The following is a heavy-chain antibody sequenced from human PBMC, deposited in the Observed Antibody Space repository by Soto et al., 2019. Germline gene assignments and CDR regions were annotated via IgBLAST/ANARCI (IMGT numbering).Heavy chain of an antibody. D-gene: IGHD5-12*01. Sequence: QAQLVESGGCVVQPGRSLRLSCAASGFTFSSNGMHWVRQAPGKGLEWVALIWYDGSKEDYGDSVKGRFTISRDNSKNTLYLQLNSLRADDTAVYYCARDNWQSGIWATILDYWGQGTLVSVSS. CDR2: IWYDGSKE. V-gene: IGHV3-33*01. J-gene: IGHJ4*02. CDR1: GFTFSSNG. CDR3: ARDNWQSGIWATILDY.